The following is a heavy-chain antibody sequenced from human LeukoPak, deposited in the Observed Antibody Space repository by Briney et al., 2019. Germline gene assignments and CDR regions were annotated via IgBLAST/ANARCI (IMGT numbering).Heavy chain of an antibody. CDR2: INPNSGGT. Sequence: ASVKVSCKASGYTFTGCYMHWVRQAPGQGLEWMGWINPNSGGTNYAQKFQGRVTMTRDTSISTAYMELSRLRSDDTAVYYCARGVTWYYDSSGHHYYFDYWGQGTLVTVSS. CDR3: ARGVTWYYDSSGHHYYFDY. CDR1: GYTFTGCY. V-gene: IGHV1-2*02. D-gene: IGHD3-22*01. J-gene: IGHJ4*02.